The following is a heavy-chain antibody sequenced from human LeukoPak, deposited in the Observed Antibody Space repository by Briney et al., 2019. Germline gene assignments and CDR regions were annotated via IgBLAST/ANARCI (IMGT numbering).Heavy chain of an antibody. D-gene: IGHD3/OR15-3a*01. CDR2: ISSSSSYI. Sequence: GGSLRLSCAASGFTFSSYSMNWVRQAPGKGLEWVSSISSSSSYIYYADSVKGRFTISRDNAKNSLYLQVNSLRAEDTAVYYCARHFPRGTGQPKSYNWFDPWGQGTLVTVSS. V-gene: IGHV3-21*01. CDR1: GFTFSSYS. J-gene: IGHJ5*02. CDR3: ARHFPRGTGQPKSYNWFDP.